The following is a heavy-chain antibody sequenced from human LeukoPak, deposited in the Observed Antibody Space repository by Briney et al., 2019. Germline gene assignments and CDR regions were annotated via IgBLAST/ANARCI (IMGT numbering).Heavy chain of an antibody. CDR2: ISHTGRT. D-gene: IGHD2-21*02. CDR3: AKVHVTGDAFDV. Sequence: SETLSLTCDVYHGSLSGFYWSWIRQPPGKGLEWIGKISHTGRTNYNPSLGSRLIISLDTLKKQFYLRVTSVTAADTAVYYCAKVHVTGDAFDVWGQGTMVTVSS. J-gene: IGHJ3*01. V-gene: IGHV4-34*01. CDR1: HGSLSGFY.